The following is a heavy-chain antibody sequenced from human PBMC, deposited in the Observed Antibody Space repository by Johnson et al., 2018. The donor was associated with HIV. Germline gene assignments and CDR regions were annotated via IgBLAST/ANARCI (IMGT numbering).Heavy chain of an antibody. CDR2: ISYDGSNK. V-gene: IGHV3-30*03. CDR1: GFTFSSYG. Sequence: QVQLVESGGGVVQPGRSLRLSCAASGFTFSSYGMHWVRQAPGKGLEWVAVISYDGSNKYYADSVKGRFTISRDNSKNTLYLQMNSLRAEDTAVYYCAMGTGDHDAFDICGQGTMVTVSS. D-gene: IGHD3/OR15-3a*01. CDR3: AMGTGDHDAFDI. J-gene: IGHJ3*02.